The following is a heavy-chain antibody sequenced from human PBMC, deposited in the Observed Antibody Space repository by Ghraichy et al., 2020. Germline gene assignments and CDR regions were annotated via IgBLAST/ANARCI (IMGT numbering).Heavy chain of an antibody. D-gene: IGHD2-15*01. CDR3: ASQGYCSGGSCFGAFDI. CDR1: GYSFTRYW. J-gene: IGHJ3*02. Sequence: GESLNISCKGSGYSFTRYWIAWVRQMPGKGLEWMGIIYPGDSDTRYNSSFQGQVTISADRSISTAYLRLNSLKASDTAMYYCASQGYCSGGSCFGAFDIWGQGTKVTVSS. V-gene: IGHV5-51*01. CDR2: IYPGDSDT.